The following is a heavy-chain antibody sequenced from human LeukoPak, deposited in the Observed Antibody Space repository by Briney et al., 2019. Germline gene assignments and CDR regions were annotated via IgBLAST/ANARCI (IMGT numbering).Heavy chain of an antibody. CDR2: IIPIFGTA. CDR3: AREIADCSGGSCHSSSFDY. J-gene: IGHJ4*02. D-gene: IGHD2-15*01. Sequence: SVTVSCTASGGTFSIYAISWVRQAPGQGLEWMGGIIPIFGTANYAQKFQGRVTITADESTSTAYMELSSLRSEDTAVYYCAREIADCSGGSCHSSSFDYWGQGTLVTVSS. V-gene: IGHV1-69*13. CDR1: GGTFSIYA.